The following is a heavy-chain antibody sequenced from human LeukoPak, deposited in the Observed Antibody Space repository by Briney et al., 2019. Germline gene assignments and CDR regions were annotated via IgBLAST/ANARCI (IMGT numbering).Heavy chain of an antibody. V-gene: IGHV4-34*01. Sequence: PSETLSLTCAVYGGSFSGYYWTWIRQPPGKGLEWIGEMNHSGSANYNPSLKSRVTISVDTSKNQCSLRLSSVTAADTAVYYCARDKGGIVGATTANIFDYWGQGTLVTVSS. CDR3: ARDKGGIVGATTANIFDY. J-gene: IGHJ4*02. CDR2: MNHSGSA. CDR1: GGSFSGYY. D-gene: IGHD1-26*01.